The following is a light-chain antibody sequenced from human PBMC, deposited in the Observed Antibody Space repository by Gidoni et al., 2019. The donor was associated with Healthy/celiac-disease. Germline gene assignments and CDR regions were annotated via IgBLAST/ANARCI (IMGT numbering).Light chain of an antibody. CDR2: KDS. CDR3: YSAADNNGV. V-gene: IGLV3-27*01. J-gene: IGLJ3*02. CDR1: VLAKKY. Sequence: SYALPQPSSVSVSPGQTARITCPGDVLAKKYARWFQQKPGQAPVLVIYKDSERPSGIPERFSGSSSGTTVTLTISGAQVEDEADYYCYSAADNNGVFGGGTKLTVL.